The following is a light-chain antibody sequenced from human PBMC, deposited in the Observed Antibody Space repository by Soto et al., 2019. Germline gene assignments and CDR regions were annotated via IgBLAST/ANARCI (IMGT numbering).Light chain of an antibody. V-gene: IGKV3-15*01. CDR1: QGVSDY. CDR3: QQYNNWPLT. J-gene: IGKJ4*01. CDR2: DAS. Sequence: EIVLTQSPGTLSLSPGERATLSCRASQGVSDYLAWYQQKPGQAPRLLIYDASDRATGVPARFSGSGSGTEFTLTISSLQSEDFAVYYCQQYNNWPLTFGGGAKVDIK.